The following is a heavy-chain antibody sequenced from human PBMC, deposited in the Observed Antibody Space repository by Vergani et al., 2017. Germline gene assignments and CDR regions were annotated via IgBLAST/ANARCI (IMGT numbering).Heavy chain of an antibody. Sequence: QVQLQESCPGLVKPSQTLSLTCTVPGGSISSGGYYWSWTRKDPGKGLEWIGYIYYSGSTYCNPSLKSRVTISVDTAKNQFSLKLSSVTAADTAVYYCARENSGYCSRTSCYKKVLRWLDPWGQGTLVTVSS. D-gene: IGHD2-2*02. CDR3: ARENSGYCSRTSCYKKVLRWLDP. J-gene: IGHJ5*02. V-gene: IGHV4-31*03. CDR1: GGSISSGGYY. CDR2: IYYSGST.